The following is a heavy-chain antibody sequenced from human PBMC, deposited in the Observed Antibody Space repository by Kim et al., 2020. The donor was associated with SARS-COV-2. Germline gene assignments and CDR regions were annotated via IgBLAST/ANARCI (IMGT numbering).Heavy chain of an antibody. CDR1: GFTFGDYA. CDR2: IRSKAYGGTT. CDR3: TRVLIGYCSSGAAASAMCDAFDI. V-gene: IGHV3-49*03. Sequence: GGSLRLSCTASGFTFGDYAMSWFRQAPGKGLEWVGFIRSKAYGGTTEYAASVKGRFTISRDDSKSIAYLQMNSLKTEDTAVYYCTRVLIGYCSSGAAASAMCDAFDIWGQGTMVTVSS. D-gene: IGHD2-2*01. J-gene: IGHJ3*02.